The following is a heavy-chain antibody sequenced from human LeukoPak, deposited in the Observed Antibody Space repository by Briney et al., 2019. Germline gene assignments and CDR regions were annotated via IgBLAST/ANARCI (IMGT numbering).Heavy chain of an antibody. CDR2: ISASGGT. J-gene: IGHJ5*02. D-gene: IGHD6-19*01. Sequence: SETLSLTCTVSVGSISTYYWSWLRQSPGKGLEWIADISASGGTNYNPSLESRVTVSIDSSKNQFSLKLSSVTAADTAVFYCARSPHNSAWYEKWFDPWGQGTLVTVSS. CDR3: ARSPHNSAWYEKWFDP. CDR1: VGSISTYY. V-gene: IGHV4-4*08.